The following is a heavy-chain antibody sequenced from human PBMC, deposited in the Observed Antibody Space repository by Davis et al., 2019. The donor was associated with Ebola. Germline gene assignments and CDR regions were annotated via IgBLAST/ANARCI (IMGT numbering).Heavy chain of an antibody. CDR2: VGGDGRYT. D-gene: IGHD5-24*01. CDR3: AKGRVEMATVTVDAFDI. Sequence: PGGSLRLSCSASGFTFNTFAMNWVRQAPGKGLEWVSGVGGDGRYTGYADSVKGRFTISRDNANNSLYLQMNTLRAEDTALYYCAKGRVEMATVTVDAFDIWGQGTMVTVSS. J-gene: IGHJ3*02. V-gene: IGHV3-20*04. CDR1: GFTFNTFA.